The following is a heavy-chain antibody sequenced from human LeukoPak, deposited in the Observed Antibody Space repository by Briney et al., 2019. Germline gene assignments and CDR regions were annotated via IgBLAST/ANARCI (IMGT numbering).Heavy chain of an antibody. CDR1: GYSFTKFW. J-gene: IGHJ5*02. V-gene: IGHV5-51*01. D-gene: IGHD3-10*01. CDR3: ARLGGFGELENWFDP. Sequence: GESLKISCKGSGYSFTKFWIGWVRQMPGKGLEWMGIIYPGDSDTRYSPSFQGQVTLLVDTSISTAYLQWSSLKASDTAMYYCARLGGFGELENWFDPWGQGTLVTVSS. CDR2: IYPGDSDT.